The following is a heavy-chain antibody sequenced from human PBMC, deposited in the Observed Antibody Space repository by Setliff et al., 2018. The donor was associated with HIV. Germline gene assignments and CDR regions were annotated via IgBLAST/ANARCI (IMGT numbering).Heavy chain of an antibody. D-gene: IGHD3-9*01. CDR2: MYHSGTT. Sequence: NPSETLSLTCAVSGASISDVIWWSWVRHSPGKGLEWIGEMYHSGTTKYNTSLKSRVTISLDKSRNQFSLQVPSMTAADTAVYYCAGESALTGQSDWGQGTPVTVSS. V-gene: IGHV4-4*02. J-gene: IGHJ4*02. CDR3: AGESALTGQSD. CDR1: GASISDVIW.